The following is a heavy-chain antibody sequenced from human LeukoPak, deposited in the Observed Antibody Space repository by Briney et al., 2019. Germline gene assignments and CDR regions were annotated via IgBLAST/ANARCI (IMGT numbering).Heavy chain of an antibody. CDR2: IKSKTDGETT. J-gene: IGHJ4*02. V-gene: IGHV3-15*01. Sequence: GGSLRLSCVDSGFTFTNAWMSWVRQAPGKGLEWISRIKSKTDGETTNYAEPVRGRFTISRDDSKSAVYLQMNSLKIEDTAVYYCTTDLGTYYHGSQRLIPIDYWGQGTLVTVSS. CDR3: TTDLGTYYHGSQRLIPIDY. CDR1: GFTFTNAW. D-gene: IGHD3-10*01.